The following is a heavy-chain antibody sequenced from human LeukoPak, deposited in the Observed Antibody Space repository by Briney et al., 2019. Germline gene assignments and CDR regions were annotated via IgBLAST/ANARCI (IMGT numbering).Heavy chain of an antibody. CDR3: ASHSSGSGPLRY. D-gene: IGHD3-22*01. V-gene: IGHV4-38-2*01. Sequence: PSETLSLTCAVSGYSISSGYYWGWIRQPPGKGLEWIGSNYHSGSTYYNPYLKSRVTMSVDTSTTQFSLKLRSVTAAATSLCSCASHSSGSGPLRYWGQGTLVIVSS. CDR1: GYSISSGYY. CDR2: NYHSGST. J-gene: IGHJ4*02.